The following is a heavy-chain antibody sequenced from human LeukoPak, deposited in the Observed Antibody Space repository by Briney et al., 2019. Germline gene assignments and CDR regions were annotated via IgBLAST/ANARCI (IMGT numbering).Heavy chain of an antibody. D-gene: IGHD2-2*01. V-gene: IGHV1-8*01. Sequence: GASVKVSCKASGYTFTSYDINWVRQATGQGLEWMGWMNPNSGNTGYAQKFQGKVTMTRNTSISTAYMELSSLRSEDTAVYYCTRGREWYQLLNNWFDPWGQGTLVTVSS. CDR1: GYTFTSYD. J-gene: IGHJ5*02. CDR2: MNPNSGNT. CDR3: TRGREWYQLLNNWFDP.